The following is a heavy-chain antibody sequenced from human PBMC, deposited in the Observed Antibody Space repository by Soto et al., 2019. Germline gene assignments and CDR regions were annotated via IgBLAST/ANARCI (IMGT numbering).Heavy chain of an antibody. Sequence: GGSLRLSCVVSNFGFSNAWMNWVRQAPGKGLEWVGRIKTTTDGETTDYAALVKGRFTISRDDSKNTLYLQMNSLKTEDTAVYYCTTGVPAYDSSGYPYDYWGQGTLVTVSS. J-gene: IGHJ4*02. CDR1: NFGFSNAW. D-gene: IGHD3-22*01. V-gene: IGHV3-15*07. CDR3: TTGVPAYDSSGYPYDY. CDR2: IKTTTDGETT.